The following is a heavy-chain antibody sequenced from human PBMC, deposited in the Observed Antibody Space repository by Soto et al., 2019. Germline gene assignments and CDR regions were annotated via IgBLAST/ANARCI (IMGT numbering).Heavy chain of an antibody. V-gene: IGHV1-8*01. J-gene: IGHJ5*02. CDR2: MNPNSGNT. Sequence: ASVKVSCKASGSTFTSYDINWVRQATGQGLEYLGWMNPNSGNTGYVQKFQGRVTMTRDISISTAYMELSSLRSEDTALYFCARGVKYGAYSRWFDPWGQGTLVTVSS. CDR1: GSTFTSYD. D-gene: IGHD4-17*01. CDR3: ARGVKYGAYSRWFDP.